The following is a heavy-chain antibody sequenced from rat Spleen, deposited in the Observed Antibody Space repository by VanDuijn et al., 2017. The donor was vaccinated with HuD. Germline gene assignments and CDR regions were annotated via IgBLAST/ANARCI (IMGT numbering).Heavy chain of an antibody. J-gene: IGHJ2*01. V-gene: IGHV5S13*01. CDR3: TRGHGYNYFDY. CDR1: GFTFSHYW. CDR2: ISSNGGDT. D-gene: IGHD1-9*01. Sequence: EVHLVETGGGLVQPGRSLKLSCVASGFTFSHYWMYWVRQAPTKGLEWVATISSNGGDTYYRDSVRGRFTISRDNAKNTLYLQMNSLRSEDTATYYCTRGHGYNYFDYWGQGVMVTVSS.